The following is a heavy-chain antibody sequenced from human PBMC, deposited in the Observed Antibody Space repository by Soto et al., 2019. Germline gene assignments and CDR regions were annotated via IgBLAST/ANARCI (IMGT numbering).Heavy chain of an antibody. Sequence: EVQLVESGGGWVQPGGSLRLSCAASGFPFSSYAMNWVRQAPGKGLEWVSYINSGSSTIYYADSAKGRFTISRDNAKNSLYLQMNSLRDEDTAVYFCVRDRGYTGYDLQYWGQGALVAVSS. J-gene: IGHJ4*02. D-gene: IGHD5-12*01. CDR2: INSGSSTI. CDR1: GFPFSSYA. CDR3: VRDRGYTGYDLQY. V-gene: IGHV3-48*02.